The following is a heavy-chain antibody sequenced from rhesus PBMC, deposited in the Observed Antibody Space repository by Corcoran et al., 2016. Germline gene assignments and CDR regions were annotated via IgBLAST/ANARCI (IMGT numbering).Heavy chain of an antibody. J-gene: IGHJ4*01. CDR2: IYGSSGST. Sequence: QVQLQESGPGLVKPSETLSLTCAVPGGSISSNYWSRSRQPPGKGREWIGRIYGSSGSTSYNPSLTSRVTISTDTSKNQFSLKLSSVTAADTAVYYCARGGSSGWSLYYWGQGVLVTVSS. D-gene: IGHD6S26*01. CDR3: ARGGSSGWSLYY. V-gene: IGHV4-147*01. CDR1: GGSISSNY.